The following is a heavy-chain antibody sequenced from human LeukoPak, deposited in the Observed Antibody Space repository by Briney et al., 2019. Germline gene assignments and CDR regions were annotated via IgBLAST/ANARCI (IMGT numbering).Heavy chain of an antibody. CDR2: INPSGGST. CDR3: ARVGGPGYGSGSRAFDY. J-gene: IGHJ4*02. CDR1: GGTFSSYA. Sequence: ASVKVSCKASGGTFSSYAISWVRQAPGQGLEWMGIINPSGGSTSYAQKFQGRVTMTRDTSTSTVYMELSSLRSEDTAVYYCARVGGPGYGSGSRAFDYWGQGTLVTVSS. D-gene: IGHD3-10*01. V-gene: IGHV1-46*01.